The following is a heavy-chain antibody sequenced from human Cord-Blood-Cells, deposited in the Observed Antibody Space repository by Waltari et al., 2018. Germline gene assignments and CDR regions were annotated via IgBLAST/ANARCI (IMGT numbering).Heavy chain of an antibody. CDR2: IIPIFGTA. Sequence: QVQLVQSGAEVKKPGSSVKVSCQASGGTFSRYAISWVGRAPGQGLEWMGGIIPIFGTANYAQKFQGRVTITADESTSTAYMELSSLRSEDTAVYYCARDRSIDIVATNWFDPWGQGTLVTVSS. J-gene: IGHJ5*02. CDR1: GGTFSRYA. D-gene: IGHD5-12*01. CDR3: ARDRSIDIVATNWFDP. V-gene: IGHV1-69*01.